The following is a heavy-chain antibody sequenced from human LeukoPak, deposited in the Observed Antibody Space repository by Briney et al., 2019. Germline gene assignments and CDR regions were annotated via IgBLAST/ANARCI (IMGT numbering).Heavy chain of an antibody. CDR1: GASITRSTYY. Sequence: SETLSLTCTVSGASITRSTYYWGLIRQPPGKGLELIGCIYHSGSTYYNPSLKSRVTLSIDTSKSQFSLRLSSVTAADTAVYYCARQNAKTSIAAAGSYYFDYWGQGTLVTVSS. V-gene: IGHV4-39*01. D-gene: IGHD6-13*01. CDR3: ARQNAKTSIAAAGSYYFDY. CDR2: IYHSGST. J-gene: IGHJ4*02.